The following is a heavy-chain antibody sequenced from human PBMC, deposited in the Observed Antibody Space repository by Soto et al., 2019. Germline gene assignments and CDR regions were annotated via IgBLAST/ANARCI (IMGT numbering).Heavy chain of an antibody. V-gene: IGHV1-69*08. Sequence: VQLVQSGAEVKKPGSSVKVSCKASGGTFSSYTISWVRQAPGQGIEWMGRIIPILGIANDAQKFQGRVTITADKAPSTAYMELSSLRSEDTAVYYCARDGPYGRFWGQGTTVTVSS. J-gene: IGHJ6*02. D-gene: IGHD4-17*01. CDR2: IIPILGIA. CDR1: GGTFSSYT. CDR3: ARDGPYGRF.